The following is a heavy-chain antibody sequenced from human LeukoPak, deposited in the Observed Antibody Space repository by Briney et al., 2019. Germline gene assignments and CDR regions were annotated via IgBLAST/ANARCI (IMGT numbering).Heavy chain of an antibody. D-gene: IGHD6-19*01. Sequence: PSETLSLTCGVNGGSFSGYYWSWIRQPPGKGLEWIGEINHSGSTNYNPSLKSRVTISVDTSKNQSSLKLSSVTAADTAVYYCARQYSSGWYKGYFQYWGQGTLVAVSS. J-gene: IGHJ1*01. CDR1: GGSFSGYY. CDR2: INHSGST. CDR3: ARQYSSGWYKGYFQY. V-gene: IGHV4-34*01.